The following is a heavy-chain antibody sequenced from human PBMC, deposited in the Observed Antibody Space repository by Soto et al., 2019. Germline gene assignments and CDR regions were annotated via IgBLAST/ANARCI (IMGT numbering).Heavy chain of an antibody. CDR3: ASGGSHGSGSYYGWFDP. J-gene: IGHJ5*02. CDR2: IIPIFGTA. D-gene: IGHD3-10*01. CDR1: GGTFSSYA. Sequence: SVKVSCKASGGTFSSYAISWVRQAPGQGLEWMGGIIPIFGTANYAQKFQGRVTITADKSTSTAYMELSSLRSEDTAVYYCASGGSHGSGSYYGWFDPWGQGTLVTVSS. V-gene: IGHV1-69*06.